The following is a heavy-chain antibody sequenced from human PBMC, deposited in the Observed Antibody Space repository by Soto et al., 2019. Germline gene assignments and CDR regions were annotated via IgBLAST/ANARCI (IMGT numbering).Heavy chain of an antibody. V-gene: IGHV3-33*01. CDR3: AAESTKDFDY. J-gene: IGHJ4*02. CDR2: IWYDGSNK. Sequence: QVQLVESGGGVVQPGGSLRLSCAASGFTFSSYVMHWVRQAPGKGLEWVALIWYDGSNKYYADSVKGRFTISRDNSKDTLYLQMNSLRAEDTAVYYCAAESTKDFDYRGQGTLVTVSS. CDR1: GFTFSSYV.